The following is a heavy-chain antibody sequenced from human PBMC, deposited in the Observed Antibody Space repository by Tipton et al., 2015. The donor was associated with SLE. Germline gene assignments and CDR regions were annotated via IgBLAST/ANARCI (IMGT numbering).Heavy chain of an antibody. CDR1: GLTVNTNY. V-gene: IGHV3-66*02. CDR2: FFPGGST. J-gene: IGHJ5*02. Sequence: GSLRLSCAASGLTVNTNYISWVRQAPGMGLEWVSVFFPGGSTYYADSVRGRFTLSRDNSKNTLYPQMSGLTPEDTAVYYCARGSPFMEWERNWFDPWGQGTLVTVSS. D-gene: IGHD3-3*01. CDR3: ARGSPFMEWERNWFDP.